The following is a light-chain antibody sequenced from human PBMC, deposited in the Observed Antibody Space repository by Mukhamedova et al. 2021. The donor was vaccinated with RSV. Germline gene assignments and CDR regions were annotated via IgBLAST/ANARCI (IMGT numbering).Light chain of an antibody. CDR2: KAS. J-gene: IGKJ1*01. Sequence: GKAPKLIIYKASGLETGVPSRFAGSASGTEFTLTISSLQPEDFASYYCQQYFDYPWTFGRGTSLEI. CDR3: QQYFDYPWT. V-gene: IGKV1-5*03.